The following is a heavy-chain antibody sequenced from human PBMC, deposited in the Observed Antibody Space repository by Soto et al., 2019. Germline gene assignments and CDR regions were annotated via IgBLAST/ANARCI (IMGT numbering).Heavy chain of an antibody. CDR2: ISSSSSYI. J-gene: IGHJ3*02. CDR3: ARIRLVQLERHDGTYDAFDI. D-gene: IGHD1-1*01. CDR1: GFTFSSYS. V-gene: IGHV3-21*01. Sequence: PGGSLRLSCAASGFTFSSYSMNWVRQAPGKGLEWVSSISSSSSYIYYADSVKGRFTISRDNAKNSLYLQMNSLRAEDTAVYYCARIRLVQLERHDGTYDAFDIWGQGTMVTVSS.